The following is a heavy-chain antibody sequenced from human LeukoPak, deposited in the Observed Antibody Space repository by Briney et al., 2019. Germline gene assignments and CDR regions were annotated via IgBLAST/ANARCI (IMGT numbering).Heavy chain of an antibody. J-gene: IGHJ3*02. CDR2: INHSGST. D-gene: IGHD3-3*01. CDR3: ARASDYDFWSGSKSGAFDI. CDR1: GGSISSGGYS. V-gene: IGHV4-30-2*01. Sequence: PSQTLSLTCAVSGGSISSGGYSWSWIRQPPGKGLEWIGYINHSGSTYYNPSLKSRVTISVDRSKNQFSLKLSSVTAADTAVYYCARASDYDFWSGSKSGAFDIWGQGTMVTVSS.